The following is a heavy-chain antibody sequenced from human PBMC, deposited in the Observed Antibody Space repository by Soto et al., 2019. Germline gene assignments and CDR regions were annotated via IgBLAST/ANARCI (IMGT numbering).Heavy chain of an antibody. CDR1: GYTFTGYY. J-gene: IGHJ5*02. Sequence: QVQLVQSGAEVKKPGASVKVSCKASGYTFTGYYMHWVRQAPGQGLEWMGWINPNSGGTNYAQKFQGRVTMTRDTSISTAYMELSMLRSDDTAVYYCARANVAVATGNWFDPWGQGTLVTVSS. CDR3: ARANVAVATGNWFDP. CDR2: INPNSGGT. V-gene: IGHV1-2*02. D-gene: IGHD6-19*01.